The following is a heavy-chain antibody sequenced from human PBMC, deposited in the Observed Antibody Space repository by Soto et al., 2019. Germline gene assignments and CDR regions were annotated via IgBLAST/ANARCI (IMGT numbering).Heavy chain of an antibody. CDR2: IIPIFGAA. D-gene: IGHD6-19*01. J-gene: IGHJ6*02. Sequence: QVQLVQSGAEVKKPGSSVKVSCKASGGTFSSYAISWVRQAPGQGREWMGGIIPIFGAANYAQKFQGRVTITADESTSTAYMELSSLRSEDTAVYYCARGGGQQWLLTSADYYYYYGMDVWGQGTTVTVSS. CDR1: GGTFSSYA. CDR3: ARGGGQQWLLTSADYYYYYGMDV. V-gene: IGHV1-69*01.